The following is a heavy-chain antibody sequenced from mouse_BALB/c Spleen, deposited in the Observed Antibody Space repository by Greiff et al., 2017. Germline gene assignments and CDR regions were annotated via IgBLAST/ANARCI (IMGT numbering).Heavy chain of an antibody. D-gene: IGHD2-1*01. J-gene: IGHJ3*01. V-gene: IGHV2-9*02. Sequence: QVQLQQSGPGLVAPSQSLSITCTVSGFSLTSYGVHWVRQPPGKGLEWLGVIWAGGSTNYNSALMSRLSISKDNSKSQVFLKMNSLQTDDTAMYYCARVNYGNYVWFAYWGQGTLVTVSA. CDR2: IWAGGST. CDR1: GFSLTSYG. CDR3: ARVNYGNYVWFAY.